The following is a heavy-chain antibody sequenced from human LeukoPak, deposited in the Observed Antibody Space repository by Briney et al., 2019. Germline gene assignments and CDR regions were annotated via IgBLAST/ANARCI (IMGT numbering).Heavy chain of an antibody. Sequence: GGSLRLSCAASGFTFSIYSMHWVRQAPGKGLEWVSCISSGSTNIYYADSVRGRFTISRGNAKNSLYLQMNSLRAEDTAVYYCARVGGYCSSISNCYGDYWGQGTLVTVSS. V-gene: IGHV3-21*01. CDR2: ISSGSTNI. CDR1: GFTFSIYS. CDR3: ARVGGYCSSISNCYGDY. D-gene: IGHD2-2*01. J-gene: IGHJ4*02.